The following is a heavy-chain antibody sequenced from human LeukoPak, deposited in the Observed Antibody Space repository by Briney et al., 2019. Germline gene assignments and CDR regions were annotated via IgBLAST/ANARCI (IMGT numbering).Heavy chain of an antibody. CDR1: GFTFDDYG. J-gene: IGHJ5*02. Sequence: GGSLRLSCAASGFTFDDYGMSWVRQAPGKGLEWVSGINWNGGSTGYADSVKGRFTISRDNAKNSLYLQMNSLRAEDTALYHCARGGRGYSSSWYYPFDPWGQGTLVTVSS. V-gene: IGHV3-20*01. CDR2: INWNGGST. D-gene: IGHD6-13*01. CDR3: ARGGRGYSSSWYYPFDP.